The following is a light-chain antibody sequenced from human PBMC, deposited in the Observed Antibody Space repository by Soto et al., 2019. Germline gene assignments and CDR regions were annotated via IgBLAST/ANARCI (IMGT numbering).Light chain of an antibody. CDR2: GAS. J-gene: IGKJ1*01. CDR1: QSVSSSY. Sequence: EIVLTQSPGTLSLSPVERATLSCRASQSVSSSYLAWYQQKPGQAPRLVIYGASNRATGIPGRFSGSGSGTDFTLTISRLEPEDFAVYYCQQYGSSPWTFGQGTKVDIK. CDR3: QQYGSSPWT. V-gene: IGKV3-20*01.